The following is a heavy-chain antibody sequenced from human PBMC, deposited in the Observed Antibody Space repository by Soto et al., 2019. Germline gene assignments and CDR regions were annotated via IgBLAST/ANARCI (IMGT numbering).Heavy chain of an antibody. V-gene: IGHV4-31*03. CDR1: GGSISSGGYY. Sequence: PSETLSLTCTVSGGSISSGGYYWSWIRQHPGKGLEWIGYIYYSGSTYYNTSLKSRVTISVDTSKNQFSLKLSSVTAADTAVYYCARSRTTVTPSGFQHWGQGTLVTVSS. J-gene: IGHJ1*01. D-gene: IGHD4-17*01. CDR3: ARSRTTVTPSGFQH. CDR2: IYYSGST.